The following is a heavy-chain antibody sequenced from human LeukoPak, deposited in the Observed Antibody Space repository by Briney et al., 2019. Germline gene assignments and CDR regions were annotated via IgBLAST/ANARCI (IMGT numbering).Heavy chain of an antibody. CDR1: GGSFSGYY. V-gene: IGHV4-34*01. J-gene: IGHJ5*02. CDR3: ARARITMIAALFDP. D-gene: IGHD3-22*01. CDR2: INHSGTT. Sequence: SETLSLTCAVYGGSFSGYYWSWIRQPPGKGLEWTGEINHSGTTSYNPSLKSRVTISVDTSKNQFSLKLSSVTAADTAVYYCARARITMIAALFDPWGQGTLVTVSS.